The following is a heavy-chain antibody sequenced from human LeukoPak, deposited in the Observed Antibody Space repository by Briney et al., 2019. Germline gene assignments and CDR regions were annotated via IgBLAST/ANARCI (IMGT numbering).Heavy chain of an antibody. D-gene: IGHD6-13*01. CDR1: GFTFDDYA. CDR3: AKDQTETIAAGGDYFDY. CDR2: ISWNSGSI. J-gene: IGHJ4*02. Sequence: PGGSLRLSCAASGFTFDDYAMHWVRQAPGKGLEWVSGISWNSGSIGYADSVKGRFTISRDNAKNSLYLQMNSLRAEDTALYYCAKDQTETIAAGGDYFDYWGQGTLVTVSS. V-gene: IGHV3-9*01.